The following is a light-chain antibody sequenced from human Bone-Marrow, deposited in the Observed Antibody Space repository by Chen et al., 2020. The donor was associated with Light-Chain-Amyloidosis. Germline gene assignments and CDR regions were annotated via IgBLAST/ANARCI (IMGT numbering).Light chain of an antibody. V-gene: IGLV1-44*01. CDR1: SSNIGSNA. Sequence: QSVLTQPPSASGTPGQRVTISCSGGSSNIGSNAVSWYQQFPGTAPKLLIYTSNKRPSGVPDRFSGSKSGTSASLAISGLQSEDEAGYYCAAWDDSLNGWVFGGGTKLTVL. CDR2: TSN. CDR3: AAWDDSLNGWV. J-gene: IGLJ3*02.